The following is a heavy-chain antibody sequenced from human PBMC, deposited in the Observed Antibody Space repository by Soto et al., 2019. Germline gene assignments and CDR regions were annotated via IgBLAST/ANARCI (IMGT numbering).Heavy chain of an antibody. V-gene: IGHV3-23*01. CDR3: AREYSSGWSRGWFDP. D-gene: IGHD6-19*01. J-gene: IGHJ5*02. Sequence: GGSLRLSCAASGFPFSSYSITWVRQAPGKGLEWVASISGSGSSTYSADSVKGRFTVSRDNSKNTQYLQMDSLSVEDTAVYYCAREYSSGWSRGWFDPWGQGTLVTVSS. CDR2: ISGSGSST. CDR1: GFPFSSYS.